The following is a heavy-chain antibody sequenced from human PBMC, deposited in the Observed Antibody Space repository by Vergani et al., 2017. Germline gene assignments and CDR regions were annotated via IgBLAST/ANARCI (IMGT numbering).Heavy chain of an antibody. CDR3: ADTSRYYDFWSGYYWFDP. V-gene: IGHV1-2*02. Sequence: QVQLVQSGAEVKKPGASVKVSCKASGYTFTGYYMHWVRQAPGQGLEWMGWINPNSGGTNYAQKFQGRVTMTRDTSISTAYMELSRLRSDDTAVYYCADTSRYYDFWSGYYWFDPWGQGTLVTVSS. J-gene: IGHJ5*02. CDR1: GYTFTGYY. CDR2: INPNSGGT. D-gene: IGHD3-3*01.